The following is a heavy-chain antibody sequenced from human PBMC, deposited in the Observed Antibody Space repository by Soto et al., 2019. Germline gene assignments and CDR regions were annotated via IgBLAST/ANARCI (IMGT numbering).Heavy chain of an antibody. V-gene: IGHV1-69*01. CDR3: ARGRGYSGDDHYYYGDMDV. D-gene: IGHD5-12*01. J-gene: IGHJ6*02. Sequence: QGQLVQSGAEVKKPGSSVKVSCKASGGTFNNYPITWVRQAPGEGLEWMGGSIPIFGTANYAQKFQGRVTFSVDESTSTAYMELGSLRSEDTAVYYCARGRGYSGDDHYYYGDMDVWGQGTTVTVSS. CDR2: SIPIFGTA. CDR1: GGTFNNYP.